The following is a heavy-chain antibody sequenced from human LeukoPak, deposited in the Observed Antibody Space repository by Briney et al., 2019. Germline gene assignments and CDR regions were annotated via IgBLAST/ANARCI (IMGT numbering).Heavy chain of an antibody. Sequence: GGSQRLSCAASGFTFSSYAMSWVRQAPGKGLEWVSAISGSGGSTYYADSVKGRFTISRDNSKNTLYLQMNSLRAEDTAVYYCAKNPYDILTGPYFDYWGQGTLVTASS. CDR3: AKNPYDILTGPYFDY. J-gene: IGHJ4*02. CDR1: GFTFSSYA. D-gene: IGHD3-9*01. V-gene: IGHV3-23*01. CDR2: ISGSGGST.